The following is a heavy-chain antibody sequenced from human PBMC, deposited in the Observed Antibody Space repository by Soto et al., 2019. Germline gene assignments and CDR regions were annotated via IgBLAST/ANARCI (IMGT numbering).Heavy chain of an antibody. D-gene: IGHD6-19*01. CDR1: GFTFSSYD. V-gene: IGHV3-13*01. CDR3: ARVGYSSGWSAFDI. Sequence: GGSLRLSCAVSGFTFSSYDMHWVRQATGKGLKWVSAIGTAGDTYYPGSVKGRFTISRENAKNSLYLQMNSLRAGDTAVYYCARVGYSSGWSAFDIWGQGTMVTVSS. J-gene: IGHJ3*02. CDR2: IGTAGDT.